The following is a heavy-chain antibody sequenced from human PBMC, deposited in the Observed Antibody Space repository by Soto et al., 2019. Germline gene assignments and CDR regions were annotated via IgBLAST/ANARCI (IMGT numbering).Heavy chain of an antibody. V-gene: IGHV4-31*03. CDR2: IANSGNT. CDR3: ASTKHYYDSSGYEREYYFDY. D-gene: IGHD3-22*01. CDR1: GGAITAGGYY. Sequence: PSETLSLTFTVSGGAITAGGYYWSWIRQHPGKGLEWIGYIANSGNTYYNPSLKSRVTISVDTSKNQFSLKLSSVTAADTAVYHCASTKHYYDSSGYEREYYFDYWGQGTLVTVS. J-gene: IGHJ4*02.